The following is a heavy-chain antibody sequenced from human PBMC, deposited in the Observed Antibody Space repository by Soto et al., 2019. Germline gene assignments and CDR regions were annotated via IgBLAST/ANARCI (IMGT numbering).Heavy chain of an antibody. D-gene: IGHD3-10*01. V-gene: IGHV1-18*01. CDR2: ISAYNGNT. CDR1: GYTFTSYG. Sequence: QVQLVQSGAEVKKPGASVKVSCKASGYTFTSYGISWVRQAPGQGLEWMGWISAYNGNTNYAQKLQGRVTMTTDTSTSTAYMELRSLRSDDTAVYYCARDYYYGSGSYYPPYYYYYGMDVWGQGTTVTVSS. J-gene: IGHJ6*02. CDR3: ARDYYYGSGSYYPPYYYYYGMDV.